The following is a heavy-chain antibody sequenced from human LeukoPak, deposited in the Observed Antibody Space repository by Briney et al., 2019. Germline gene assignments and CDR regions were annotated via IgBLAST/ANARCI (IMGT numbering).Heavy chain of an antibody. CDR2: IDPNSGAT. CDR1: GYTFTGYF. CDR3: TRDVPGYSSDFDF. Sequence: ASVKVSCKASGYTFTGYFMHWVRQAPGQGLEWMGWIDPNSGATNCAQRSQGRVTMTRDTSISTAYMELSRLTSDDTAVYYCTRDVPGYSSDFDFWGQGTLVTVSS. D-gene: IGHD6-19*01. J-gene: IGHJ4*02. V-gene: IGHV1-2*02.